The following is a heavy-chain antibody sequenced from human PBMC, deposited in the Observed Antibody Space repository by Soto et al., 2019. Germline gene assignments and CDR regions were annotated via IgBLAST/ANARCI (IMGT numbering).Heavy chain of an antibody. CDR3: ARAYTGRLPRRADYYYELDV. CDR2: IGAARDP. J-gene: IGHJ6*02. D-gene: IGHD2-15*01. Sequence: GGSLRLSCTASGFSFSDYDMHWVRQVPGKGLEWVSTIGAARDPYYTGAVKHRFTISRENARNSMFLQMNSVTVGETAVYYCARAYTGRLPRRADYYYELDVWGQGIMVTVSS. CDR1: GFSFSDYD. V-gene: IGHV3-13*05.